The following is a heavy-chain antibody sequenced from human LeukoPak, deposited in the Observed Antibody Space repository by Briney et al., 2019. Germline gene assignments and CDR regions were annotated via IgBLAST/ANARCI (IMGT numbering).Heavy chain of an antibody. CDR2: ISSSGSAI. J-gene: IGHJ4*02. CDR3: ARVTPPYYYGLGSPQYYFDY. Sequence: PGGSLRLSCAASGFTFSDYYMSWIRQAPGKGLNWVSYISSSGSAIYYADSVKGRFTISRDNAKNSLYLQMNSLRAEDTAVYYCARVTPPYYYGLGSPQYYFDYWGQGTLVTVSS. D-gene: IGHD3-10*01. V-gene: IGHV3-11*01. CDR1: GFTFSDYY.